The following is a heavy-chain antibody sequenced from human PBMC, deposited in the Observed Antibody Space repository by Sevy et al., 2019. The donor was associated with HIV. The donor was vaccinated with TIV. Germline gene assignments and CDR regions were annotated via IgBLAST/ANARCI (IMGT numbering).Heavy chain of an antibody. V-gene: IGHV1-18*01. CDR2: ITPNNGNT. D-gene: IGHD1-26*01. CDR1: GYTFTNYH. J-gene: IGHJ1*01. CDR3: ARAPSGSQGPGQYFHH. Sequence: ASEKVSCKASGYTFTNYHITWVRQAPGQGLEWMGWITPNNGNTNYARRLQGRVTMTTDTSTATAYMELRNLRSDDTAVYFCARAPSGSQGPGQYFHHWGQGTLVTVSS.